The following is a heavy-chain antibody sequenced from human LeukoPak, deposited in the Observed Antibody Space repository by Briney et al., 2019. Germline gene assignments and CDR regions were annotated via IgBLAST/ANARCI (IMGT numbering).Heavy chain of an antibody. CDR2: IYYSGST. CDR1: GGSISNGDYY. CDR3: ARDRRWLRFHGFDI. V-gene: IGHV4-31*03. Sequence: ASETLSLTCTVSGGSISNGDYYWTRIRQHPWKGLECIGYIYYSGSTYYNPSLKRRVVISVDTSKNQFSLKLKSVTAADTAVYYCARDRRWLRFHGFDIWGQGTMVTVSS. D-gene: IGHD5-12*01. J-gene: IGHJ3*02.